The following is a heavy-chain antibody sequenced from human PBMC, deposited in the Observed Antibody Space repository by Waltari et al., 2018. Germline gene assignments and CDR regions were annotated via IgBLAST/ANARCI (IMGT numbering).Heavy chain of an antibody. CDR3: AKLTGKDY. CDR2: IRVRGCIT. D-gene: IGHD1-20*01. CDR1: GFTFSSYA. J-gene: IGHJ4*02. Sequence: EVQLLESGGGLVQPGGSLRLSCAASGFTFSSYAMSWVRQAPGKGLEWVSDIRVRGCITYYPDSVKGRFTISRDNSKNTLYLQMNSLRAEDTAVYYCAKLTGKDYWGQGTLVTVSS. V-gene: IGHV3-23*01.